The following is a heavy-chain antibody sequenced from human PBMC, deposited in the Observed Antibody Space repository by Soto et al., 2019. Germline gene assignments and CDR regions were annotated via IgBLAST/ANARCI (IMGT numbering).Heavy chain of an antibody. CDR1: GFTFDDYT. CDR3: AKDMEGSGSDYVGELDY. J-gene: IGHJ4*02. V-gene: IGHV3-43*01. D-gene: IGHD3-10*01. CDR2: ISWDGGST. Sequence: EVQLVESGGVVVQPGGSLRLSCAASGFTFDDYTMHWVRQAPGKGLEWVSLISWDGGSTYYADSVKGRFTISRDNSKNSLYLQMNSLRTEDTALYYCAKDMEGSGSDYVGELDYWGQGTLVTVSS.